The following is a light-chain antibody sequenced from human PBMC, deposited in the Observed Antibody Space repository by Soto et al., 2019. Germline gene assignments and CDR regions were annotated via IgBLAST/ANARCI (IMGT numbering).Light chain of an antibody. CDR1: SSDVGIYDY. Sequence: QSALTQPASVSGSPGQSITISCTGTSSDVGIYDYVSWYQQHPGKAPKLMIYEVSNRPSGVSNRFSGSKSGNTASLTISGLHAGDEPDYYSSSYTSSTTHVFGTGTKLTVL. CDR2: EVS. J-gene: IGLJ1*01. V-gene: IGLV2-14*01. CDR3: SSYTSSTTHV.